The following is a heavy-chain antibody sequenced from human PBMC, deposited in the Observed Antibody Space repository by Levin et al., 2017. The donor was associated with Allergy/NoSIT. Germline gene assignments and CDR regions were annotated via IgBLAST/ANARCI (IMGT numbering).Heavy chain of an antibody. CDR3: AKDLRYSSSSTYYYGMDV. J-gene: IGHJ6*02. D-gene: IGHD6-6*01. Sequence: QAGGSLRLSCAASGFTFSSYAMSWVRQAPGKGLEWVSAISGSGGSTYYADSVKGRFTISRDNSKNTLYLQMNSLRAEDTAVYYCAKDLRYSSSSTYYYGMDVWGQGTTVTVSS. CDR2: ISGSGGST. V-gene: IGHV3-23*01. CDR1: GFTFSSYA.